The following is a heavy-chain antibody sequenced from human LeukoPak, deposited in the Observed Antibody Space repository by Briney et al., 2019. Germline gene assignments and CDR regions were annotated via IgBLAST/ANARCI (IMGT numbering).Heavy chain of an antibody. CDR1: GGSISGYY. CDR2: IYSSDST. Sequence: PSETLSLTCTVSGGSISGYYWSWIRQPAGKGLEWIGRIYSSDSTKYNPSLKSRVTMSVDTSKNQFSLRLSSVTAVDTAVYYCARSLGPIVVVTAEDAFDIWGQGTMVTVSS. CDR3: ARSLGPIVVVTAEDAFDI. J-gene: IGHJ3*02. D-gene: IGHD2-21*02. V-gene: IGHV4-4*07.